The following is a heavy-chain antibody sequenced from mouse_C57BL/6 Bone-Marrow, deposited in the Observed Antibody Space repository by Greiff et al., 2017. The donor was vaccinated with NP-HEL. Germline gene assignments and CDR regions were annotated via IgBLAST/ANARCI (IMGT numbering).Heavy chain of an antibody. CDR1: GYAFTNYL. CDR2: INPGSGGT. D-gene: IGHD2-4*01. Sequence: QVQLQQSGAELVRPGTSVKVSCKASGYAFTNYLIEWVKQRPGQGLEWIGVINPGSGGTNYNEKFKGKATLTVDTSSSTAYMQLSSLTSEDSAVYYCARDYDCLYYFDYWGQGPTLTVSS. CDR3: ARDYDCLYYFDY. V-gene: IGHV1-54*01. J-gene: IGHJ2*01.